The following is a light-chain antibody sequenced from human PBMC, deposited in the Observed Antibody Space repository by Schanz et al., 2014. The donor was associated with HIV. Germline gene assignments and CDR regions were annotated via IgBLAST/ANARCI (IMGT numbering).Light chain of an antibody. CDR2: DVT. J-gene: IGLJ2*01. V-gene: IGLV2-14*03. CDR1: NSDLGGYNF. Sequence: QSVLTQPASVSGSPGQSITISCTETNSDLGGYNFVSWYQQHADKAPKLIIYDVTSRPSGISSRFSGSKSGNTASLTISGLQTEDEADYYCSSCRDKTTVVFGGGTKLTVL. CDR3: SSCRDKTTVV.